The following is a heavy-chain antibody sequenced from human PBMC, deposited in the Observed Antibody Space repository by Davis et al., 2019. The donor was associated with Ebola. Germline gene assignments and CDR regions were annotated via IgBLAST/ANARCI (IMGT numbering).Heavy chain of an antibody. Sequence: GGSLRLSCAASGFTFSSYEMNWVRQAPGKGLEWVSYISSSGSTIYYADSVKGRFTISRDNAKNSLYLQMNSLRAEDTAVYYCARVWYSSSSGLLWGQGTLVTVSS. J-gene: IGHJ4*02. CDR1: GFTFSSYE. V-gene: IGHV3-48*03. CDR3: ARVWYSSSSGLL. CDR2: ISSSGSTI. D-gene: IGHD6-6*01.